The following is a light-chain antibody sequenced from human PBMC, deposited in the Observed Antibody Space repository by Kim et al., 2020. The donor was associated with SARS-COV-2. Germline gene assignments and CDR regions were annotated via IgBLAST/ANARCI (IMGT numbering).Light chain of an antibody. CDR3: QQLKSYPIT. V-gene: IGKV1-9*01. CDR1: QGISSY. CDR2: AAS. Sequence: ASVGDRVTINCRASQGISSYLAWFQQTSGKAPNLLIYAASTLQSGVPSRFSGSGAGTEFTLTISSLQPEDFATYYCQQLKSYPITFGQGTRLEIK. J-gene: IGKJ5*01.